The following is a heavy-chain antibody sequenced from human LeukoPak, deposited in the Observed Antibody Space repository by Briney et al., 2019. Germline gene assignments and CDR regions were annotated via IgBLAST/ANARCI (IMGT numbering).Heavy chain of an antibody. CDR3: AKGNERWFDY. J-gene: IGHJ4*02. Sequence: GGSLRLSCAASGFTFSSYGMHWVRQAPGKGLEWVAVISYDGSNKYYADSVKGRFTISRDNSKNTLYLQMNSLRAEDTAVYYCAKGNERWFDYWGQGTLVTVSS. CDR2: ISYDGSNK. D-gene: IGHD2-15*01. CDR1: GFTFSSYG. V-gene: IGHV3-30*18.